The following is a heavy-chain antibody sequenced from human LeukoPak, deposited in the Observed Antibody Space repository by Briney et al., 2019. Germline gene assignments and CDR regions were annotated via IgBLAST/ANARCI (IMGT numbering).Heavy chain of an antibody. CDR2: IYSGGST. D-gene: IGHD3-10*01. Sequence: GGSLRLSCAASGFTFSNYAMTWVRQAPGKGLEWVSLIYSGGSTYYADSVKGRFTISRDNAKNSLYLQMNSLRAEDTAVYYCARVGYYGSGSSRVYYYYMDVWGKGTTVTISS. CDR1: GFTFSNYA. CDR3: ARVGYYGSGSSRVYYYYMDV. J-gene: IGHJ6*03. V-gene: IGHV3-69-1*02.